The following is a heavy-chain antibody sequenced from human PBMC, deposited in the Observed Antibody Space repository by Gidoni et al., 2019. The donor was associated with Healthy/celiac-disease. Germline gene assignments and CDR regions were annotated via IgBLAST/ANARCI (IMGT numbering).Heavy chain of an antibody. V-gene: IGHV3-15*07. CDR3: SGVISGYLTDYYYYGMDV. CDR1: GFTFSKAW. J-gene: IGHJ6*02. D-gene: IGHD3-22*01. Sequence: EVQLVESGGGLVKPGGSLRLSCAASGFTFSKAWMHWVRPAPGKGLEWVGRIKSKTDSGTTDYAAPVKGRFTISRDDSKNTLYLQMNSLKTEDTAVYYCSGVISGYLTDYYYYGMDVWGQGTTVTVSS. CDR2: IKSKTDSGTT.